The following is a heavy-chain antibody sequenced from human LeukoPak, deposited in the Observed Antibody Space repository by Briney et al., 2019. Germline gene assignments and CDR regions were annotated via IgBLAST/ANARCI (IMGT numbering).Heavy chain of an antibody. V-gene: IGHV1-2*02. CDR1: GYTFTGYY. CDR2: INPNSGGT. CDR3: ARERTLTSCYDY. J-gene: IGHJ4*02. D-gene: IGHD2-15*01. Sequence: ALVKVSCKASGYTFTGYYMHWVRQAPGQGLEWMGWINPNSGGTNYAQTFQGRVTMTRDTSISTAYMELSRLRSDNTAVYYCARERTLTSCYDYWGQGTLVTVSS.